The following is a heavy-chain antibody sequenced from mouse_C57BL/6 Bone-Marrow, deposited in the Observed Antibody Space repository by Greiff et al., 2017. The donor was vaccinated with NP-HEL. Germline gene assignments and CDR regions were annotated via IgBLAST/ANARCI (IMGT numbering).Heavy chain of an antibody. Sequence: EVQLQESGGGLVQPGGSLSLSCAASGFTFTDYYMSWVRQPPGKALEWLGFIRNKANGYTTEYSASVKGRFTISRDNYQSILYLQMNALRAEDSATDYCATTACFYAMDYWGQGTSVTVSS. D-gene: IGHD1-2*01. CDR3: ATTACFYAMDY. CDR1: GFTFTDYY. V-gene: IGHV7-3*01. J-gene: IGHJ4*01. CDR2: IRNKANGYTT.